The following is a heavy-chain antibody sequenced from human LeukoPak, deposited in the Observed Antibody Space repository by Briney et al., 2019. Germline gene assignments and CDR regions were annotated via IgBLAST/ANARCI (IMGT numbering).Heavy chain of an antibody. J-gene: IGHJ6*03. V-gene: IGHV4-34*01. CDR1: GGSFSGYY. D-gene: IGHD3-22*01. CDR2: MNPSGST. Sequence: PSETLSLTCAVYGGSFSGYYWTWIRQTPEKGLEWIGEMNPSGSTSYNPSLKSRVTISVDTSKNQFSLKLSSVTAADMAVYYCARGRQDVTMIVVVMTAVSYYLDVWGKGTRSPSP. CDR3: ARGRQDVTMIVVVMTAVSYYLDV.